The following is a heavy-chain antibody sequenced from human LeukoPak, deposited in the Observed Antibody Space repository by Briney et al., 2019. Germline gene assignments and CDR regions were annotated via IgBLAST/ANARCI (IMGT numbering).Heavy chain of an antibody. J-gene: IGHJ4*02. CDR1: GFIFSSYS. Sequence: GGSLRLSCAASGFIFSSYSMNWVRQAPGKGLEWVSYITSGSNTIHYADSVKGRFTISRDNAKNSLYLQMNSLRDEDTALYYCTRDPHPLDYWGRGTLVTVSS. V-gene: IGHV3-48*02. CDR3: TRDPHPLDY. CDR2: ITSGSNTI.